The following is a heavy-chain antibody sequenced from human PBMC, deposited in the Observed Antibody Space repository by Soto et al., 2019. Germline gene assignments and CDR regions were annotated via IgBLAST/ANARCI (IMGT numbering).Heavy chain of an antibody. J-gene: IGHJ3*02. Sequence: PGGSLRLSCAASGFTFSNYWMHWVRQAPGKGLVWVSRINSDASTATYADSVKGRFTISRDNAKSTLFLQMNSLRTEDTAVYYCAHPRGYGVFDAYDIWGRGAMVTVSS. CDR2: INSDASTA. D-gene: IGHD4-17*01. V-gene: IGHV3-74*01. CDR3: AHPRGYGVFDAYDI. CDR1: GFTFSNYW.